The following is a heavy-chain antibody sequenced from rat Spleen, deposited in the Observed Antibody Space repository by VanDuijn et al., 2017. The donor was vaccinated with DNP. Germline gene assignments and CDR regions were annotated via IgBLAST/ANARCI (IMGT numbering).Heavy chain of an antibody. J-gene: IGHJ1*01. CDR3: TSIPGYPYWYFDF. CDR2: ISTSGDST. Sequence: EVQLVESGGGLVLPGRSMKLSCVASGFIFSSFPMPLVRQAPPKGLECVAPISTSGDSTYYRDSVKGRVTISRDKTETTLYLQMHSLRYEEKTTYYSTSIPGYPYWYFDFWRPGTMVTVSS. V-gene: IGHV5-46*01. D-gene: IGHD1-4*01. CDR1: GFIFSSFP.